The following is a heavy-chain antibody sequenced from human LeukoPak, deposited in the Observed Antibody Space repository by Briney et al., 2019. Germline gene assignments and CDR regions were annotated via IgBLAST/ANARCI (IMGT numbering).Heavy chain of an antibody. Sequence: ASAKVSCKASGGTFSSYAISWVRQAPGQGLEWMGIINPSGGSTSYAQTFQGRVTMTRDMSTSTVYMELSSLRSEDTAVYYCAREGVRFLEWLAYFDYWGQGTLVTVSS. V-gene: IGHV1-46*01. CDR1: GGTFSSYA. J-gene: IGHJ4*02. CDR2: INPSGGST. D-gene: IGHD3-3*01. CDR3: AREGVRFLEWLAYFDY.